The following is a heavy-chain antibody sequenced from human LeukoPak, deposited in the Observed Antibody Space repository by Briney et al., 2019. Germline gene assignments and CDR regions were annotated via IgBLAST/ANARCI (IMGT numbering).Heavy chain of an antibody. Sequence: GRSLRLSCAASASTFSSYDMTWVRQAPGRWLEWVSSIRPSGANTYYGDSVKGRFTISRDNSKNTVYLQMNNMRTDHTAAHYCARVAGWHWFDPWGQGTLVTVSS. CDR2: IRPSGANT. CDR3: ARVAGWHWFDP. J-gene: IGHJ5*02. D-gene: IGHD6-19*01. V-gene: IGHV3-23*01. CDR1: ASTFSSYD.